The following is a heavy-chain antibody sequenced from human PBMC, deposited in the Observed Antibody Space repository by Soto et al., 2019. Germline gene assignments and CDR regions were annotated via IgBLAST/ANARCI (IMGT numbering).Heavy chain of an antibody. J-gene: IGHJ6*02. Sequence: GGSLRLSCAASGFTFSSYSMHWVRQAPGKGLEWVSYSSSGSSTIHYADSVKGRFTISRDNAKNSVYLQMNSLRDEDTAVYYCARYYNGMDVWGQGTTVTVSS. CDR3: ARYYNGMDV. V-gene: IGHV3-48*02. CDR2: SSSGSSTI. CDR1: GFTFSSYS.